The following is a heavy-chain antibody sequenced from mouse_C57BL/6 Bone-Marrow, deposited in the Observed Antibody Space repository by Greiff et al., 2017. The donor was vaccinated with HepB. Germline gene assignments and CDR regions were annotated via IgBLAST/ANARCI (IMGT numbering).Heavy chain of an antibody. V-gene: IGHV5-2*01. CDR1: EYEFPSHD. D-gene: IGHD2-2*01. Sequence: EEKLMESGGGLVQPGESLKLSCESNEYEFPSHDMSWVRKTPEKRLELVAAINSDGGSTYYPDTMERRFIISRDNTKKTLYLQLSRLRSEDTALYYCARGMVTRGVDYWGQGTTLTVSS. CDR3: ARGMVTRGVDY. J-gene: IGHJ2*01. CDR2: INSDGGST.